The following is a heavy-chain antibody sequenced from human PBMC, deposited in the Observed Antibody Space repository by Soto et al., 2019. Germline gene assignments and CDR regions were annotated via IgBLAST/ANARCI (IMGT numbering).Heavy chain of an antibody. CDR2: ISGSGGST. J-gene: IGHJ4*02. CDR1: GFTFSSYW. CDR3: AKDPVGYCSSTSCHAHLDY. V-gene: IGHV3-23*01. D-gene: IGHD2-2*01. Sequence: PGGSLRLSCAASGFTFSSYWMSWVRRAPGRGLEWLAKISGSGGSTYYVDSVKGRFTISRDNSKNTLYLQMNSPRAEDTAVYYCAKDPVGYCSSTSCHAHLDYWGQGTLVTVSS.